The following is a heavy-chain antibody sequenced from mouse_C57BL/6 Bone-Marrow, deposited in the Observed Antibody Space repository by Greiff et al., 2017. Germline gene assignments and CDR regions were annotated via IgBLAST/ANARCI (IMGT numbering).Heavy chain of an antibody. Sequence: EVKLMESGGGLVKPGGSLKLSCAASGFTFSSYAMSWVRQTPAKRLEWVATISDGGSYTYYPDNVQGRFTISRDNAKNNLYLQMSHLKSEDTAMYYCAIYGSSSFDYWGQGTTLTVSS. D-gene: IGHD1-1*01. V-gene: IGHV5-4*03. CDR3: AIYGSSSFDY. CDR2: ISDGGSYT. CDR1: GFTFSSYA. J-gene: IGHJ2*01.